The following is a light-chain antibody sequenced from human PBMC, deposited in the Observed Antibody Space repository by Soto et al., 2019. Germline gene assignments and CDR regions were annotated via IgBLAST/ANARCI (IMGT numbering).Light chain of an antibody. CDR3: QYGNTSPHT. CDR2: GAA. J-gene: IGKJ2*01. CDR1: QPINNW. V-gene: IGKV1D-12*01. Sequence: DIQMTQSPSSVSASLGETATITCRASQPINNWFAWYQQKPAKAPNLLIHGAANLQGGVPSRFSSSGSGTDFTLTITLQHADDFANYFCQYGNTSPHTFGHGTKLDIK.